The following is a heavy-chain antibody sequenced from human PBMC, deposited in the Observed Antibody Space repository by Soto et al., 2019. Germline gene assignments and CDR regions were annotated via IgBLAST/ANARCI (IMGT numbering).Heavy chain of an antibody. CDR3: ARAVVVVAATFDAFDI. D-gene: IGHD2-15*01. J-gene: IGHJ3*02. CDR1: RFTFSSYA. CDR2: ISYDGSNK. V-gene: IGHV3-30-3*01. Sequence: QVQLVESGGGVVQPGRSLRLSCAASRFTFSSYAMHWVRQAPGKGLEWVAVISYDGSNKYYADSVKGQFTISRDNSKNTLYLQMNSLRAEDMAVYYCARAVVVVAATFDAFDIWGQGTMVTVSS.